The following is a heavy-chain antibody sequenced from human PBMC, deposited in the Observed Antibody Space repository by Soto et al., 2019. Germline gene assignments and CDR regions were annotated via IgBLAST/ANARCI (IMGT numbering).Heavy chain of an antibody. J-gene: IGHJ5*02. CDR3: ARDLKYCSSTSCYSWFDP. Sequence: PSETLCLTCAVSGGSISSGGYSWSWIRQPPGKGLEWIGYIYHSGSTYYNPSLKSRVTISVDRSKNQFSLKLSSVTAADTAVYYCARDLKYCSSTSCYSWFDPWGQGTLVTVSS. CDR2: IYHSGST. D-gene: IGHD2-2*02. CDR1: GGSISSGGYS. V-gene: IGHV4-30-2*01.